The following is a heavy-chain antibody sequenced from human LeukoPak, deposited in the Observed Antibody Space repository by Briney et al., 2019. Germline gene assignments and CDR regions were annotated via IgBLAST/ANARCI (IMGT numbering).Heavy chain of an antibody. J-gene: IGHJ4*02. V-gene: IGHV1-2*02. CDR1: GYTFTGYY. D-gene: IGHD1-26*01. CDR3: ARDPDSGSYQGKGLRSDY. Sequence: ASVNVSCKASGYTFTGYYMHWVRQAPGQGLEGMGWINPNSGGTNYAQKFQGRVTMTRDTSISTAYMELSRLRSDDTAVYYCARDPDSGSYQGKGLRSDYWGQGTLVTVSS. CDR2: INPNSGGT.